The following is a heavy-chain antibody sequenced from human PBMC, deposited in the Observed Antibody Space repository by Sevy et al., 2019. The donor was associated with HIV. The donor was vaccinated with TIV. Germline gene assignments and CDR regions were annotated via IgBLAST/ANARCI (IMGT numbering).Heavy chain of an antibody. CDR2: INTNTGNP. CDR1: GYTFTSYG. J-gene: IGHJ6*02. Sequence: ASVKVSCKASGYTFTSYGMNWVRQAPGQGLEWMGWINTNTGNPTYAQGFTGRLVFSLNTSVSTAYLQISSLKAEDTAVYHGARTSRGIVVIPAAQHYYGMDVWGQGTTVTVSS. V-gene: IGHV7-4-1*02. CDR3: ARTSRGIVVIPAAQHYYGMDV. D-gene: IGHD2-2*01.